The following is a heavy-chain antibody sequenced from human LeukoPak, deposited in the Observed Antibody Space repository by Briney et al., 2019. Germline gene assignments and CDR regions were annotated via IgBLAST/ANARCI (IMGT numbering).Heavy chain of an antibody. Sequence: SETLSLTCAVYGGSFSGYYWSWIRQPPGKGLEWIGEINHSGSTNYNPSLKSRVTISVDTSKNQFSLKLSSVTAADTAVYYCARGASGAAVWTFDYWGQGTLVTVSS. J-gene: IGHJ4*02. CDR1: GGSFSGYY. V-gene: IGHV4-34*01. CDR2: INHSGST. CDR3: ARGASGAAVWTFDY. D-gene: IGHD3-16*01.